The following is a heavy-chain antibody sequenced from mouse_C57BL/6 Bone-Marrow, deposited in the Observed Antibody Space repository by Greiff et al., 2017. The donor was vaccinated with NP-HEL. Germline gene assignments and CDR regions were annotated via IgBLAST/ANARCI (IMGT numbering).Heavy chain of an antibody. CDR1: GYTFTSYG. CDR3: ARLTITTVVATYWYFDV. D-gene: IGHD1-1*01. J-gene: IGHJ1*03. CDR2: IYPRSGNT. Sequence: QVQLQQSGAELARPGASVKLSCKASGYTFTSYGISWVKQRTGQGLEWIGEIYPRSGNTYYNEKFKGKATLTAAKSSSTWYMELRSLTSEDSAVYFCARLTITTVVATYWYFDVWGTGTTVTVSS. V-gene: IGHV1-81*01.